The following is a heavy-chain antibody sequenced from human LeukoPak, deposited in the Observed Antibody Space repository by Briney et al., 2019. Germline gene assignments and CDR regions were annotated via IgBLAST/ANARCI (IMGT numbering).Heavy chain of an antibody. Sequence: GGSLRLSCAASGFTFSNYWMSWVRQAPGKGLEWVANIKQDGSEKYYVDSVKGRFTISRDNAKNSLYLRMNSLRAEDTAVYYCATEGAFTWIPIFDYWGQGALVTVSS. CDR3: ATEGAFTWIPIFDY. CDR2: IKQDGSEK. V-gene: IGHV3-7*01. D-gene: IGHD5-12*01. CDR1: GFTFSNYW. J-gene: IGHJ4*02.